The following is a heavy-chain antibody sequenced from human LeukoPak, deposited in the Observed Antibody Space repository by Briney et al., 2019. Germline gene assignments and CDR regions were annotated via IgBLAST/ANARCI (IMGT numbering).Heavy chain of an antibody. CDR3: ARGPTIKGVSAFDI. D-gene: IGHD3-9*01. Sequence: ASVKVSCKASGYTFTGYYMHWVRQAPGQGLEWMGWINPNSGGTNYAQKFQGRVTMTRDTSISTAYMELSRLRSDDTAVYYCARGPTIKGVSAFDIWGQGTMVTVSS. V-gene: IGHV1-2*02. CDR2: INPNSGGT. CDR1: GYTFTGYY. J-gene: IGHJ3*02.